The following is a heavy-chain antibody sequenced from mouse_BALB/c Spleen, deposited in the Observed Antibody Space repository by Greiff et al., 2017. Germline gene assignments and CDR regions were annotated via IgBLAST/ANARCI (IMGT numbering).Heavy chain of an antibody. J-gene: IGHJ2*01. V-gene: IGHV5-4*02. CDR3: ARDESGLDY. Sequence: EVKLVESGGGLVKPGGSLKLSCAASGFTFSDYYMYWVRQTPEKRLEWVATISDGGSYTYYPDSVKGRFTISRDNAKNNLYLQMSSLKSEDTAMYYCARDESGLDYWGQGTTLTVSS. CDR1: GFTFSDYY. CDR2: ISDGGSYT.